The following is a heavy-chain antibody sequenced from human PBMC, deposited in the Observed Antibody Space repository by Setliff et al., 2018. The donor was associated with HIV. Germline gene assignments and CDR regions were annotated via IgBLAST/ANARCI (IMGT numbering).Heavy chain of an antibody. CDR3: ARHPTRGTWFDP. CDR1: GGSISSYY. J-gene: IGHJ5*02. CDR2: FFYSGSP. V-gene: IGHV4-59*08. Sequence: SETLSLTCTVSGGSISSYYWSWIRQPPGKGLEWIGYFFYSGSPNYNPSLKSRVTISVDTSKNQFSPKLTSVTAADTAVYYCARHPTRGTWFDPWGQGTLVTVSS. D-gene: IGHD1-1*01.